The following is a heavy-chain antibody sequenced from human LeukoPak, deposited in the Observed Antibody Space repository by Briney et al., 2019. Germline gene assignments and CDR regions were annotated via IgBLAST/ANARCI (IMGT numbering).Heavy chain of an antibody. V-gene: IGHV3-30*02. D-gene: IGHD4-17*01. J-gene: IGHJ4*02. CDR2: IRSDGSNK. Sequence: PGGSLRLSCAASGFTFSSYAMHWVRQAPGKGLEWVALIRSDGSNKYYAESVKGRFTISRDSSKNTLFLQMNSLRVEDTAVYYCAKDRDDYGNDCWGQGVLVTVST. CDR1: GFTFSSYA. CDR3: AKDRDDYGNDC.